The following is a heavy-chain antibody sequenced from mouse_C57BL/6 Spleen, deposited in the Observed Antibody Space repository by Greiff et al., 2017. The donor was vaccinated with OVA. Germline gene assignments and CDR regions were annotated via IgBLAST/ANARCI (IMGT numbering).Heavy chain of an antibody. CDR3: TTAYYSNYAWFAY. V-gene: IGHV14-1*01. J-gene: IGHJ3*01. CDR2: IDPEDGDT. CDR1: GFNIKDYY. Sequence: EVKLLESGAELVRPGASVKLSCTASGFNIKDYYMHWVKQRPEQGLEWIGRIDPEDGDTEYAPKFQGKATMTADTSSNTAYQQLSSLTSEDTAVYYCTTAYYSNYAWFAYWGQGTLVTVSA. D-gene: IGHD2-5*01.